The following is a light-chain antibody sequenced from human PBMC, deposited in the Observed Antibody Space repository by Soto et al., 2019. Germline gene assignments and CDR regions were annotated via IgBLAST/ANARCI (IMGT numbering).Light chain of an antibody. CDR1: SADIGAFNY. CDR3: SSYSTSSALV. J-gene: IGLJ2*01. Sequence: QSVLTQPASVSGSPGQSITNSCAGTSADIGAFNYVSWYQHHPGKAPKLLIYDVSDRPSGVSTRFSASKSANTASLTISGLQADDEADYYCSSYSTSSALVFGGGTKLTVL. CDR2: DVS. V-gene: IGLV2-14*03.